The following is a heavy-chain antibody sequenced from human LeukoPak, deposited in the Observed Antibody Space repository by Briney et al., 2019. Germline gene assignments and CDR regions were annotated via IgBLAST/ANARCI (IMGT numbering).Heavy chain of an antibody. V-gene: IGHV3-7*01. CDR2: IKQDGSEK. D-gene: IGHD4-17*01. CDR1: GFTFSSYW. J-gene: IGHJ4*02. Sequence: GGSLRLSCAASGFTFSSYWMSWVRQAPGKGLEWVANIKQDGSEKYYVDSVKGRFTISRDNAKNSLYLQMNSLRAEDTAVYYCARDLHYGDYSYFDYWGQGTLVTVSP. CDR3: ARDLHYGDYSYFDY.